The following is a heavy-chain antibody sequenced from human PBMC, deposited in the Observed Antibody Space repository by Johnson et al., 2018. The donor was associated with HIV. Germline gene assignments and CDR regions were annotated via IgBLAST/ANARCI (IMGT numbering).Heavy chain of an antibody. CDR3: AKVMTASSVNSFGGVIDASDI. CDR2: ISYDGSNK. D-gene: IGHD3-16*01. V-gene: IGHV3-30-3*01. J-gene: IGHJ3*02. CDR1: GFTFSSYA. Sequence: VRLVESGGGVVQPGRSLRLSCAASGFTFSSYALHWVRQAPGKGLQWVAVISYDGSNKYYADSVKGRFTISRDNSKNTLHLQMNSLRAADTAVYYCAKVMTASSVNSFGGVIDASDIWGQGTMVTVSS.